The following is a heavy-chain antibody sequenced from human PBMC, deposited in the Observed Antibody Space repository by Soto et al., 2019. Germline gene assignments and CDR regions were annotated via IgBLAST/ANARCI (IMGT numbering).Heavy chain of an antibody. D-gene: IGHD5-12*01. V-gene: IGHV1-46*01. Sequence: QVQLVQSGAEVKKPGASVKVSCKASGYTFTSYYMHWVRQAPGQGLEWMGIINPSGGSTSYAQKFQGRVTMTRDTSTSTVYMELSRLRSEDTAVYYCARPLEAGWLQALYYDYGMDVWGQGTTVTVSS. CDR2: INPSGGST. CDR3: ARPLEAGWLQALYYDYGMDV. CDR1: GYTFTSYY. J-gene: IGHJ6*02.